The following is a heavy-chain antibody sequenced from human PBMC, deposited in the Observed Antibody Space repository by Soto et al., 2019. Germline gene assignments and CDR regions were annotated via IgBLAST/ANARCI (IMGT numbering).Heavy chain of an antibody. Sequence: QVQLQESGPGLVKPSQTLSLTCTVSGGSISSGGYYWSWIRQHPGKGQEWIGYIYYSGSTYYNPSLKSRVTISVDTSKNQFSLKLSSVTAADTAVYYCAREVLRVRGVRAVNWFDPWGQGTLVTVSS. CDR3: AREVLRVRGVRAVNWFDP. CDR2: IYYSGST. J-gene: IGHJ5*02. CDR1: GGSISSGGYY. V-gene: IGHV4-31*03. D-gene: IGHD3-10*01.